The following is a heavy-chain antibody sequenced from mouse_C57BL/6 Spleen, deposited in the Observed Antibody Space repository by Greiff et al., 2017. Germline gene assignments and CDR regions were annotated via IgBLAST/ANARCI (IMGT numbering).Heavy chain of an antibody. CDR1: GFTFSDYY. Sequence: EVKLEESEGGLVQPGSSMKLSCTASGFTFSDYYMAWVRQVPEKGLEWVANINYDGSSTYYLDSLKSRFIISRDNAKNILYLQMSSLKSEDTATYYCARDRGFNWDEDYYYAMDYWGQGTSVTVSS. CDR3: ARDRGFNWDEDYYYAMDY. CDR2: INYDGSST. V-gene: IGHV5-16*01. J-gene: IGHJ4*01. D-gene: IGHD4-1*01.